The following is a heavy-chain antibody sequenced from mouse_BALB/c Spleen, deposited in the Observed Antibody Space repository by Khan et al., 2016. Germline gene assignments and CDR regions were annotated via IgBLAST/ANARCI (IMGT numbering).Heavy chain of an antibody. D-gene: IGHD1-1*01. Sequence: QIQLVQSGPELKKPGETVKISCKASGYTFTNYGMNWVKQAPGKDLKWMGWINTYTGEPTYADDFKGRFAFSLETSASTAYLQINNLRNEDTATYFCARYRYYYGSSKYFDVWGAGITVTVSS. CDR1: GYTFTNYG. J-gene: IGHJ1*01. CDR3: ARYRYYYGSSKYFDV. V-gene: IGHV9-3-1*01. CDR2: INTYTGEP.